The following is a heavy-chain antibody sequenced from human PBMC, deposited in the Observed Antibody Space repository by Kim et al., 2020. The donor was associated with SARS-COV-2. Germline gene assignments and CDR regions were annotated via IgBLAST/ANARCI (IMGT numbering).Heavy chain of an antibody. V-gene: IGHV1-18*01. CDR3: ARDPQGYFDWLANDAFDI. CDR1: GYTFTSYG. J-gene: IGHJ3*02. Sequence: ASVKVSCKASGYTFTSYGISWVRQAPGQGLEWMGWISAYNGNTNYAQKLQGRVTMTTDTSTSTAYMELRSLRSDDTAVYYCARDPQGYFDWLANDAFDIWGQGTMVTVSS. CDR2: ISAYNGNT. D-gene: IGHD3-9*01.